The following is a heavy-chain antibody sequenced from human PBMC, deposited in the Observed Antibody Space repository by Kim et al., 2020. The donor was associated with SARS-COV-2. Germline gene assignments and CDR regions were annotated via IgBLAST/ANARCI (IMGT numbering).Heavy chain of an antibody. D-gene: IGHD3-9*01. V-gene: IGHV4-39*01. CDR1: GGSISSSSYY. CDR2: IYYSGST. Sequence: SETLSLTCTVSGGSISSSSYYWGWIRQPPGKGLEWIGSIYYSGSTYYNPSLKSRVTISVDTSKNQFSLRLSSVTAADTAVYYCARPISQYYVVLRGGDDCCIDVWGPGTTVTVSS. J-gene: IGHJ6*02. CDR3: ARPISQYYVVLRGGDDCCIDV.